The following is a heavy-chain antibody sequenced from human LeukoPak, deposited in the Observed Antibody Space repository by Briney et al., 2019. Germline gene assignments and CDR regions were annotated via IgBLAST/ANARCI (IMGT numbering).Heavy chain of an antibody. CDR3: ARVLEGYSYGSRGY. CDR2: ISAYNGNT. J-gene: IGHJ4*02. Sequence: ASVKVSCKASGYTFTSYGISWVRQAPGQGLEWMGWISAYNGNTNYAQKLQGRVTMTTDTSTSTAYVELRSLRSDDTAVYYCARVLEGYSYGSRGYWGQGTLVTVSS. CDR1: GYTFTSYG. D-gene: IGHD5-18*01. V-gene: IGHV1-18*01.